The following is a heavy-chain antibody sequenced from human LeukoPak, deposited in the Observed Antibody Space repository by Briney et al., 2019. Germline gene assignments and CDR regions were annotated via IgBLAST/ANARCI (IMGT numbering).Heavy chain of an antibody. CDR3: ARHIAVAGKDWFDP. CDR2: INHSGST. CDR1: GGSFSGYY. D-gene: IGHD6-19*01. V-gene: IGHV4-34*01. Sequence: SETLSLTCAAYGGSFSGYYWSWIRQPPGKGLEWIGEINHSGSTNYNPSLKSRVTISVDTSKNQFSLKLSSVTAADTAVYYCARHIAVAGKDWFDPWGQGTLVTVSS. J-gene: IGHJ5*02.